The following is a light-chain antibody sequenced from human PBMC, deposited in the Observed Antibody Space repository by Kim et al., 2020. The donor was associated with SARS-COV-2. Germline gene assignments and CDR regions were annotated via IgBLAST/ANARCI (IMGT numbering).Light chain of an antibody. Sequence: QSALTQPRSVSGSPGQSVTISCTGTSSDVGGYNFVSWYQQHPGKAPKLIIYDVRKRPSGIPDRFSGSKSGYTASLTISGLQTEDEADYFCCSYAGRDIVMFGGWTKVTVL. CDR3: CSYAGRDIVM. V-gene: IGLV2-11*01. J-gene: IGLJ3*02. CDR1: SSDVGGYNF. CDR2: DVR.